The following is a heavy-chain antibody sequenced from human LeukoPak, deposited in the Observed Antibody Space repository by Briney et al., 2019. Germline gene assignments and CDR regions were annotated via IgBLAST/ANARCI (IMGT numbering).Heavy chain of an antibody. Sequence: GGSLRLSCAASGLTFSNYWMSWVRQAPGKGLEWVANVKHDGSEKNYVDSVKGRFTISRDNAKNSLYLQLNSLRAEDTAVYYCASTNTFDYWGQGTLVTVSS. CDR1: GLTFSNYW. CDR2: VKHDGSEK. CDR3: ASTNTFDY. J-gene: IGHJ4*02. V-gene: IGHV3-7*02.